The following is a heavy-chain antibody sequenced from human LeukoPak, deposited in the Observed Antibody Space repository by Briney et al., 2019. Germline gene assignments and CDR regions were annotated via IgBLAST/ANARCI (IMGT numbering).Heavy chain of an antibody. CDR2: IIPIFGTA. D-gene: IGHD6-19*01. CDR1: GGTFSSYA. Sequence: SVKVSCKASGGTFSSYAISWVRQAPGQGLEWMGGIIPIFGTANYAQKFRGRVTITADESTSTAYMELSSLRSEDTAVYYCARRESYSSGWLDYWGQGTLVTVSS. J-gene: IGHJ4*02. CDR3: ARRESYSSGWLDY. V-gene: IGHV1-69*13.